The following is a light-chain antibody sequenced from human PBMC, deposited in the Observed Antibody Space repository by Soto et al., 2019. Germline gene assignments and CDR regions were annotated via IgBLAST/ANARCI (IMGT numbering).Light chain of an antibody. V-gene: IGKV1-39*01. Sequence: DIQMTQSPSSLSASVGDTVTVTCRASQRIDTFLHWYQQKAGEAPRVLIYAASSLESGVPSRFSASGYGTEFALTATGLQPEDFATYYRQQSYRIPITFGQGTRLE. CDR1: QRIDTF. J-gene: IGKJ5*01. CDR2: AAS. CDR3: QQSYRIPIT.